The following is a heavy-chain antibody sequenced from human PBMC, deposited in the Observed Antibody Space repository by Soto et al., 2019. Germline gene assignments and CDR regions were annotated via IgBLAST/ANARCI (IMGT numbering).Heavy chain of an antibody. CDR1: GGSISSYY. J-gene: IGHJ4*02. CDR3: ARDPSSDYDSSGYPYKSPVGYFDY. V-gene: IGHV4-59*01. Sequence: PSETLSLTCTVSGGSISSYYWSWIRQPPGKGLEWIGYIYYSGSTNYNPSLKSRVTISVDTSKNQFSLNLSSVTAADTAVYYCARDPSSDYDSSGYPYKSPVGYFDYWGQGTLVTVSS. CDR2: IYYSGST. D-gene: IGHD3-22*01.